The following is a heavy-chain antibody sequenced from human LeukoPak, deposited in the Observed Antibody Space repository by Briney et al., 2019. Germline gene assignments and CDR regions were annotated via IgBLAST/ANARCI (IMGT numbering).Heavy chain of an antibody. Sequence: SETLSLTCTVSGGSISSYYWSWIRQPPGKGLEWIGYIYYSGSTTYNPSLKSRVTISVDTSKNQFSLKLSSVTAADTAVYYCAKLRNSWFDPWGQGTLVTVSS. V-gene: IGHV4-59*01. CDR1: GGSISSYY. CDR2: IYYSGST. CDR3: AKLRNSWFDP. J-gene: IGHJ5*02.